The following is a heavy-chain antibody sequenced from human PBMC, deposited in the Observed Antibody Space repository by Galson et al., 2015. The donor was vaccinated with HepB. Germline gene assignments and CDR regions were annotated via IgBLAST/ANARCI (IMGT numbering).Heavy chain of an antibody. CDR3: VGYSTSVTQDDY. J-gene: IGHJ4*02. Sequence: SLRLSCAASRSTFSTYVMHWIRQAPGKGLDYVSSISDTGETIYYADSARGRFAISRDNSRNTVSLQMSSLRTEDTAVYYCVGYSTSVTQDDYWGQGTLVTVSS. D-gene: IGHD2-15*01. CDR2: ISDTGETI. CDR1: RSTFSTYV. V-gene: IGHV3-64D*06.